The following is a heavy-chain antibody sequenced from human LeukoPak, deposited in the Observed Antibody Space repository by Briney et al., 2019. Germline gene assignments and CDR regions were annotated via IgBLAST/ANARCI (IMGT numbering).Heavy chain of an antibody. J-gene: IGHJ4*02. V-gene: IGHV3-33*01. Sequence: PGRSLRLSCAASGFTVSSYGMHWVRQAPGKGLEWVAVIWYDGSNKYYADSVKGRFTISRDNSKNTLYLQMNSLRAEDTAVYYCAREGKSGSHDYWGQGTLVTASS. CDR3: AREGKSGSHDY. CDR2: IWYDGSNK. D-gene: IGHD1-26*01. CDR1: GFTVSSYG.